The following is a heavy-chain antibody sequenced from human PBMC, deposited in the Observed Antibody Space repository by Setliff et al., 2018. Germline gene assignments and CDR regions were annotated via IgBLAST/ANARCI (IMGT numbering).Heavy chain of an antibody. Sequence: SETLSLTCTVSGGSISSYYWSWIRQSPGKGLEWIGYIYYSGSTYYNPSLKSRVTISVDTSKNLFSLKLSSVTAADTAVYYCARAFGSGWFWGQGTLVTVSS. CDR1: GGSISSYY. J-gene: IGHJ4*02. CDR2: IYYSGST. V-gene: IGHV4-59*12. D-gene: IGHD6-19*01. CDR3: ARAFGSGWF.